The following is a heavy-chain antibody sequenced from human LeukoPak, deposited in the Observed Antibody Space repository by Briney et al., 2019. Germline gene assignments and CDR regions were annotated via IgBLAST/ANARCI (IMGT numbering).Heavy chain of an antibody. V-gene: IGHV1-2*02. J-gene: IGHJ4*02. CDR2: IYPNSGAT. CDR3: GTLLSNGPFDY. Sequence: ASVKVSCKASGYTFTGYYMHWVRQAPGQGREWMGWIYPNSGATKYAQKFQGRVTMTRDTSISTAYMELSRLRSDDTAVYYCGTLLSNGPFDYWGQGSLVTVSS. CDR1: GYTFTGYY.